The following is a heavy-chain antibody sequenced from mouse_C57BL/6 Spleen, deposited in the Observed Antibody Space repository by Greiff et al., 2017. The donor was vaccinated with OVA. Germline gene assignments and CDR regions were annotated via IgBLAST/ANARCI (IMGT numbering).Heavy chain of an antibody. CDR3: ARADYDYDGTLFDY. CDR1: GYTFTSSW. D-gene: IGHD2-4*01. CDR2: IHPNSGST. J-gene: IGHJ2*01. Sequence: QVQLQQPGAELVKPGASVKWSCKASGYTFTSSWMHWVKQRPGQGLEWIGMIHPNSGSTTYNEKFKSKATLPVDQSSSTAYMQRSSLTSEDSAVYYCARADYDYDGTLFDYWGQGTTLTVSS. V-gene: IGHV1-64*01.